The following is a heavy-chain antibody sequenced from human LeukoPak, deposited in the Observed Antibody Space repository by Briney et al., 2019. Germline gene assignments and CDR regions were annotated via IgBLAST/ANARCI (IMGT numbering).Heavy chain of an antibody. D-gene: IGHD5-18*01. Sequence: NSSETLSLTCTVSGGSMTTHHWNWIRLTPGKGLEWIGYVFDSGRTKVNPSLTSRVTLSTDTSKNQLSLRLSSVTAADTAVYYCTTIKRGDIFGYFDFWGQGILVTVSS. J-gene: IGHJ4*02. CDR3: TTIKRGDIFGYFDF. CDR2: VFDSGRT. CDR1: GGSMTTHH. V-gene: IGHV4-59*11.